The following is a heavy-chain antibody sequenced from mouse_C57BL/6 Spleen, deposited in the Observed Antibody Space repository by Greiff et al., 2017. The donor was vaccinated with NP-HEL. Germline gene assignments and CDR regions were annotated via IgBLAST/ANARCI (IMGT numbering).Heavy chain of an antibody. CDR2: INPNNGGT. V-gene: IGHV1-26*01. Sequence: EVQLQQSGPELVKPGASVKISCKASGYTFTDYYMNWVKQSHGKSLEWIGDINPNNGGTSYNQKFKGKATLTVDKSSSTAYMELRSLTSEDSAVYYCARDGYYGERWFAYWGQGTLVTVSA. D-gene: IGHD2-3*01. CDR1: GYTFTDYY. CDR3: ARDGYYGERWFAY. J-gene: IGHJ3*01.